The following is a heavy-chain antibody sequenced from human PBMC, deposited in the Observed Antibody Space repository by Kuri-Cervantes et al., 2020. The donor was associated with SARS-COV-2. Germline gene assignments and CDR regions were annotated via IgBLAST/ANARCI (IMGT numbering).Heavy chain of an antibody. D-gene: IGHD3-10*01. Sequence: SVKVSCKASGYTFTSYGISWVRQAPGQGLEWMGGIIPIFGTANYAQKFQGRVTITADESTSTAYMELSSLRSEDTAVYYCARVRGGGLGNWGQGTLVTVSS. CDR1: GYTFTSYG. V-gene: IGHV1-69*13. J-gene: IGHJ4*02. CDR3: ARVRGGGLGN. CDR2: IIPIFGTA.